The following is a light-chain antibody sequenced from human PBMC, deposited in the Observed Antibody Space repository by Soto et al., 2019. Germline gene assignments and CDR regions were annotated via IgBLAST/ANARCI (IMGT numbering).Light chain of an antibody. CDR2: GAS. Sequence: PGERVTLSCRASQSVDINLAWDQQKPGQAPRLLIYGASTRATDMSGTFSGRGSGTEFTLTISNVRPEDFAVYYWQQYRSWPRTFGQGTKVDIK. V-gene: IGKV3-15*01. J-gene: IGKJ1*01. CDR3: QQYRSWPRT. CDR1: QSVDIN.